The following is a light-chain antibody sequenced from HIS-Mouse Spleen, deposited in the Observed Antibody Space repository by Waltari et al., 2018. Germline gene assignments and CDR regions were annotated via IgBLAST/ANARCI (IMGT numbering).Light chain of an antibody. CDR3: LLYYGGAQRVV. J-gene: IGLJ2*01. CDR2: STS. CDR1: TGAVTSGYY. V-gene: IGLV7-43*01. Sequence: QTVVTQEPSLTVSPGGTVTLTCASSTGAVTSGYYPNWFQQKPGQAPRALTYSTSNKHSWTPARFSGSLLGGKAALTLSGVQPEDEAEYYCLLYYGGAQRVVFGGGTKLTVL.